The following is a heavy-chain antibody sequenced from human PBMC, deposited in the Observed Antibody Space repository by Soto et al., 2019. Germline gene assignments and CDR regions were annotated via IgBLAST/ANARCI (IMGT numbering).Heavy chain of an antibody. Sequence: GGSLRLSCAASGFTFSNAWMSWVRQAPGKGLEWVGRIKSKTDGGTTDYAAPVKGRFTISRDDSKNTLYLQMNSLKTEDTAVYYCTKQWLVLGWFDPWGQGTLVTVSS. J-gene: IGHJ5*02. CDR2: IKSKTDGGTT. D-gene: IGHD6-19*01. CDR1: GFTFSNAW. CDR3: TKQWLVLGWFDP. V-gene: IGHV3-15*01.